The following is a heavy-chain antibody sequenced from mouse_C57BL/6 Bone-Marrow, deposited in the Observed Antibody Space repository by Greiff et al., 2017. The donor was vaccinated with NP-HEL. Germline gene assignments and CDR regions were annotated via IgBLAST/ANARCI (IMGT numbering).Heavy chain of an antibody. V-gene: IGHV2-2*01. CDR2: IWSGGST. J-gene: IGHJ1*03. D-gene: IGHD1-1*01. CDR1: GFSLTSYG. Sequence: VQLQQSGPGLVQPSQSLSITCTVSGFSLTSYGVHWVRQSPGKGLEWLGVIWSGGSTDYNAAFISRLSISKDNSKSQVFFKMNSLQADDTAIYYCARGGYGSSHWYFDVWGTGTTVTVSS. CDR3: ARGGYGSSHWYFDV.